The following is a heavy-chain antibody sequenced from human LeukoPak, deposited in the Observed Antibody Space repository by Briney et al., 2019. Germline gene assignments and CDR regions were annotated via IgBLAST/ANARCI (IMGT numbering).Heavy chain of an antibody. V-gene: IGHV1-8*03. CDR2: MNPNSGNT. CDR1: GYTFTGYY. D-gene: IGHD3-10*01. CDR3: ARGVPGVYYYYYMDV. J-gene: IGHJ6*03. Sequence: GASVKVSCKASGYTFTGYYMHWVRQATGQGLEWMGWMNPNSGNTGYAQKFQGRVTITRNTSISTAYMELSRLRSDDTAVYYCARGVPGVYYYYYMDVWGKGTTVTVSS.